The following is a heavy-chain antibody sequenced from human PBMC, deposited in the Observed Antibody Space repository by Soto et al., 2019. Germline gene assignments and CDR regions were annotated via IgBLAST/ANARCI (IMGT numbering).Heavy chain of an antibody. CDR1: GFTFSSYG. CDR3: ARDSAMGDYYGMDV. J-gene: IGHJ6*02. V-gene: IGHV3-33*01. CDR2: IWYDGSNK. D-gene: IGHD5-18*01. Sequence: GGSLRLSCAASGFTFSSYGMHWVRQAPGKGLEWVAVIWYDGSNKYYADSVKGRFTISRDNSKNTLYLQMNSLRAEDTAVYYCARDSAMGDYYGMDVWGQGTTVTVSS.